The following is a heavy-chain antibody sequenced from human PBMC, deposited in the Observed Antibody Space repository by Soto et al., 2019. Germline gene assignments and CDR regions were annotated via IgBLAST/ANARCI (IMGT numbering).Heavy chain of an antibody. Sequence: QVQLVQSGAEAKKPGASVNVSCKASGYTFTVYDMHWVRQSPAQVLEWMGWINHKSGGTMYPQKFQGRVTMTWDTSISTAYMALTRLRSDETAVYYCARDLAKGGGSAGFDYWGQGTLVTVSS. J-gene: IGHJ4*02. CDR2: INHKSGGT. CDR3: ARDLAKGGGSAGFDY. D-gene: IGHD1-26*01. CDR1: GYTFTVYD. V-gene: IGHV1-2*02.